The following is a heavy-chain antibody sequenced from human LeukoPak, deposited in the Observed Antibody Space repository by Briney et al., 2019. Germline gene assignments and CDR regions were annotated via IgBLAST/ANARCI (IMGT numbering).Heavy chain of an antibody. Sequence: GGSLRLSCAASGFTVSSNYMSWVRQAPGKGLESVSVIYSGGSTYYADSVKSRFTISRDNSKNTLYLQMNSLRAEDTAVYYCARDRCSGGSCHPHYGMDVWGQGTTVTVPS. J-gene: IGHJ6*02. CDR2: IYSGGST. CDR1: GFTVSSNY. V-gene: IGHV3-66*01. D-gene: IGHD2-15*01. CDR3: ARDRCSGGSCHPHYGMDV.